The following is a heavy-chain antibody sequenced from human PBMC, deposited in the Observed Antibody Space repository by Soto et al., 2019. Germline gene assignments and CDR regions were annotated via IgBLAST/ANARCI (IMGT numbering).Heavy chain of an antibody. Sequence: QVQLVESGGGVVQPGRSLRLSCAASGFTFSSYAMHWVRQGPGKGLEWVAVISYDGSNKYYADSVKGRFTISRDNSKNTLYLQMNSLRAEDTAVYYCARDRGIAVAGNWFDPWGQGTLVTVSS. CDR2: ISYDGSNK. D-gene: IGHD6-19*01. V-gene: IGHV3-30-3*01. CDR1: GFTFSSYA. CDR3: ARDRGIAVAGNWFDP. J-gene: IGHJ5*02.